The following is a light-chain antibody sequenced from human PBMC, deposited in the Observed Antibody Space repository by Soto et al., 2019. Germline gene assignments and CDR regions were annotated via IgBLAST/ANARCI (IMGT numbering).Light chain of an antibody. J-gene: IGLJ1*01. CDR1: SSDVGSYNL. Sequence: QSVLTQPASVSGSPGQSITISCTGTSSDVGSYNLVSWYQQHPGKAPKLMIYEGSKRPSGVSIRFSGSKSGNTASLTISGLQAEDEAVYYCCSYAGSSTYVFGTGTKVTVL. CDR3: CSYAGSSTYV. V-gene: IGLV2-23*01. CDR2: EGS.